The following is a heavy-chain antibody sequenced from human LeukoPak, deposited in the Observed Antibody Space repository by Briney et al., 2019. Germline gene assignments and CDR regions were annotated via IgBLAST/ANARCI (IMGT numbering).Heavy chain of an antibody. Sequence: PGGSLRLSCAASGFTFSSYGMHWVRQAPGKGLEWVAVISHDGNNNYYSDSVKGRFTISRDNSRNTLYLQVNSLRAEDTALYYCVRDHREGYSSGWSRDFDYWGQGTLVTVSS. CDR1: GFTFSSYG. D-gene: IGHD6-19*01. CDR2: ISHDGNNN. J-gene: IGHJ4*02. V-gene: IGHV3-30*03. CDR3: VRDHREGYSSGWSRDFDY.